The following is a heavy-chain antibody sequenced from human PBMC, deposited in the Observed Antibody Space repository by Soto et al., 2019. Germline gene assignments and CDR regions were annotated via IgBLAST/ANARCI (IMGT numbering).Heavy chain of an antibody. CDR3: ARHWSIAARRGEYYFDY. CDR2: IYYSGST. V-gene: IGHV4-39*01. Sequence: TSETLSLTCTVSGGSISSSSYYWGWIRQPPGKGLEWIGSIYYSGSTYYNPSLKSRVTISVDTSKNQFSLKLSPVTAADTAVYYCARHWSIAARRGEYYFDYWGQGTLVTVSS. CDR1: GGSISSSSYY. J-gene: IGHJ4*02. D-gene: IGHD6-6*01.